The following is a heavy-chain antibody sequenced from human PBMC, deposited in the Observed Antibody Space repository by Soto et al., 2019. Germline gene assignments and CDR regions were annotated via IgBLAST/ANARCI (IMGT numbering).Heavy chain of an antibody. CDR3: ALTTVTNYKLNS. Sequence: EVQLLESGGGLVQPGESLRLSCAASGFVFSTYAMTWVRQAPGKGPEWVSTIEGSGETTYYADSVQGRFTISRDNSKNTLYLQLNSLTSDDTAVDYCALTTVTNYKLNSWCQGDLVAVYS. D-gene: IGHD4-17*01. V-gene: IGHV3-23*01. J-gene: IGHJ4*02. CDR2: IEGSGETT. CDR1: GFVFSTYA.